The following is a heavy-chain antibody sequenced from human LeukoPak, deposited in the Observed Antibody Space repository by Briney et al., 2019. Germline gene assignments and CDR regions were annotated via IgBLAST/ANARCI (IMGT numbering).Heavy chain of an antibody. CDR3: ARDLSTGWYYDY. CDR1: GFTFSSYA. CDR2: IYSGGST. D-gene: IGHD6-19*01. J-gene: IGHJ4*02. Sequence: GGSLRLSCAASGFTFSSYAMTWVRQAPGKGLEWVSVIYSGGSTYYADSVKGRFSISRDNSKNTLYLQMNSLRAEDTAVYYCARDLSTGWYYDYWGQGTLVTVSS. V-gene: IGHV3-66*01.